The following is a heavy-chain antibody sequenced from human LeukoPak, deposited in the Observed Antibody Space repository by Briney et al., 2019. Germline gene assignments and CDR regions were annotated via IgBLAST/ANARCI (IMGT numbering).Heavy chain of an antibody. CDR3: ARDYGGNTDAFDI. J-gene: IGHJ3*02. D-gene: IGHD4-23*01. Sequence: ASVKVSCKASGYTFTDHHMYWVRQAPGQGLEWMGWINPNSGGTNYAQNFQGRVTMTRDTSISTAYMELSSLRSDDTAVYYCARDYGGNTDAFDIWGQGTMLIVSS. V-gene: IGHV1-2*02. CDR2: INPNSGGT. CDR1: GYTFTDHH.